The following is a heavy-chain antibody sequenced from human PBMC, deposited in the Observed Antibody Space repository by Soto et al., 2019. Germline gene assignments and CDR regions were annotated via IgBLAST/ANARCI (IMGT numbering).Heavy chain of an antibody. J-gene: IGHJ4*02. CDR2: ISRDGNTK. V-gene: IGHV3-30*09. CDR1: GFTLSNNA. Sequence: QVQLVESGGDVVQPGRSLRLSCAASGFTLSNNAMHWVRQAPGKGLEWVAVISRDGNTKFYADSVQGRFAISKDSSENTLYLQMNSLRLEDTAVYFCGRELATAKWGQGTLVTVSS. CDR3: GRELATAK.